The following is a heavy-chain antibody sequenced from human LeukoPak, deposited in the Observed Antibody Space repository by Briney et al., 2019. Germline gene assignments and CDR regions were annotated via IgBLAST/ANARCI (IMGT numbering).Heavy chain of an antibody. D-gene: IGHD3-10*01. CDR3: ARVRQGAFDI. CDR1: GGSISSYY. CDR2: IYYSGST. V-gene: IGHV4-59*01. J-gene: IGHJ3*02. Sequence: KTSETLSLTCTVSGGSISSYYWSWIRQPPGKGLEWIGYIYYSGSTNYNPPLKSRVTISVDTSKNQFSLKLSSVTAADTAVYYCARVRQGAFDIWGQGTMVTVSS.